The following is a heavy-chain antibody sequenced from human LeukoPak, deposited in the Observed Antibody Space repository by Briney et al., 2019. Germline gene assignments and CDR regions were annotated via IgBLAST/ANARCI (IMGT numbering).Heavy chain of an antibody. V-gene: IGHV4-39*01. CDR3: ARREGPLFDY. Sequence: SETLSPTCTVSGGSISSSSYYWGWIRQPPGKGLEWIGSIYYSGSTYYNPSLKSRVTISVDTSKNQFSLKLSSVTAADTAVYYCARREGPLFDYWGQGTLVTVSS. J-gene: IGHJ4*02. CDR1: GGSISSSSYY. D-gene: IGHD2-21*01. CDR2: IYYSGST.